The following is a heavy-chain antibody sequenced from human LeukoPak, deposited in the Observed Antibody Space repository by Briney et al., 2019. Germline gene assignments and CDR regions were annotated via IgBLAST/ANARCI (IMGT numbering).Heavy chain of an antibody. CDR1: GFTFSSYA. CDR3: AKGSYYYDSADYFDY. Sequence: GGSLRLSCAASGFTFSSYAMSWVRQAPGQGLGWVSTLSGSGGDTYYADSVKGRVTISRDNSKNTLYLQMNSLRAEDTAVYHCAKGSYYYDSADYFDYWGQGTLVTVSS. J-gene: IGHJ4*02. CDR2: LSGSGGDT. V-gene: IGHV3-23*01. D-gene: IGHD3-22*01.